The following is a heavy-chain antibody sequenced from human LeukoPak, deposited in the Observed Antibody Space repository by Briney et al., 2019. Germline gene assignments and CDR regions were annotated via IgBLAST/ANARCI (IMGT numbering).Heavy chain of an antibody. Sequence: SETLSLTRTVSGGSISSYYWSWIRQPAGKGLEWIGRIYTSGSTNYNPSLKSRITMSVDTSKNQFSLKLSSVTAADTAVYYCAGGIWSDPPGAFDIWGQGTMVTVSS. D-gene: IGHD3-3*01. CDR3: AGGIWSDPPGAFDI. CDR1: GGSISSYY. J-gene: IGHJ3*02. CDR2: IYTSGST. V-gene: IGHV4-4*07.